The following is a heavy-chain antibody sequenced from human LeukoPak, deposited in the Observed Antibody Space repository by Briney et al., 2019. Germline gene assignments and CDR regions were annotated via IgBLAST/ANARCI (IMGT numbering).Heavy chain of an antibody. CDR3: ARWYCNSLNCYYDY. J-gene: IGHJ4*02. CDR1: GVTVSSNY. Sequence: TGGSLRLSCAAAGVTVSSNYMSWVRQVPGRGLEWVSMMYSDGTTHYLDSVKGRFTISRDNSKNTLYLQMNSLRVEDTAVYYCARWYCNSLNCYYDYWGQGTLVTVSS. V-gene: IGHV3-53*01. D-gene: IGHD2/OR15-2a*01. CDR2: MYSDGTT.